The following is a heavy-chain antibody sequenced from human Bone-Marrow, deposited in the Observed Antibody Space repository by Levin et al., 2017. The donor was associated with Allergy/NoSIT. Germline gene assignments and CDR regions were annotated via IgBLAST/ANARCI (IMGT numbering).Heavy chain of an antibody. CDR3: ARGGKYSDYWSGPTAPFYYCLMDV. CDR2: IIPISGST. Sequence: ASVKVSCKASGVPFTSYPINWVRQAPGQGLDWVGGIIPISGSTTYGQKFQGRVTITADESTSTAFMELSGLRSDDTAVYYCARGGKYSDYWSGPTAPFYYCLMDVWGQGTTVIVSS. CDR1: GVPFTSYP. D-gene: IGHD3-3*01. J-gene: IGHJ6*01. V-gene: IGHV1-69*13.